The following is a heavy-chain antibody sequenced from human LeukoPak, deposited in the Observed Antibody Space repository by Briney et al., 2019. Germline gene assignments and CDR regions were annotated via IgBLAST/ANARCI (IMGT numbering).Heavy chain of an antibody. Sequence: PSETLSLTCAVYGGSFSDYYWSWIRQPPGKGLEWIGEINHSGNTNYNPSLKSRVTISVDTSKNQFSLRPSSMTAADTAVYYCAGSSYIGLDFWGQGALVTVSS. J-gene: IGHJ4*02. CDR2: INHSGNT. CDR1: GGSFSDYY. V-gene: IGHV4-34*01. CDR3: AGSSYIGLDF. D-gene: IGHD3-22*01.